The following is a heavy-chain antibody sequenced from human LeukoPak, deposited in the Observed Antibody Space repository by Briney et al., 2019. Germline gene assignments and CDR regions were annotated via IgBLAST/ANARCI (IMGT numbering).Heavy chain of an antibody. D-gene: IGHD3-22*01. J-gene: IGHJ4*02. CDR2: ISSSNHAI. Sequence: GGSLRLSCAPSGFIFSSYSMSWVRQAPGKGLEWLSYISSSNHAIYYADSVKGRFTISRDNAKNSLFLQMNSLRDEDTAVYYCARGSYSLGYFDYWGQGALVTVSS. V-gene: IGHV3-48*02. CDR3: ARGSYSLGYFDY. CDR1: GFIFSSYS.